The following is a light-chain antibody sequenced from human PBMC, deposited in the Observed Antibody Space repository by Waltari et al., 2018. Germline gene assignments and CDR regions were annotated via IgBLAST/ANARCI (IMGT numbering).Light chain of an antibody. Sequence: QSALTQPPSASGSPGQSVTISCTGTSSDVGGYNYVSWYQQHPGKAPKLVIYEVSKRPSGVPDRFSGSMSGNTASLTVSGLQAEDEADYYCSSYAGSIYVFGTGTKVTVL. CDR3: SSYAGSIYV. CDR2: EVS. J-gene: IGLJ1*01. V-gene: IGLV2-8*01. CDR1: SSDVGGYNY.